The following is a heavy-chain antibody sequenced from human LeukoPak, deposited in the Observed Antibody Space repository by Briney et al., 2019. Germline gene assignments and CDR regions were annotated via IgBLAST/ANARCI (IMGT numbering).Heavy chain of an antibody. Sequence: SETLSLTCAVYGGSFSGYYWSWIRQPPGKGQEWIGEINHSGSTNYNPSLKSRVTISVDTSKNQFSLKLSSVTAADTAVYYCARGRGKVPAAMRYFQHWGQGTLVTVSS. V-gene: IGHV4-34*01. J-gene: IGHJ1*01. CDR3: ARGRGKVPAAMRYFQH. D-gene: IGHD2-2*01. CDR1: GGSFSGYY. CDR2: INHSGST.